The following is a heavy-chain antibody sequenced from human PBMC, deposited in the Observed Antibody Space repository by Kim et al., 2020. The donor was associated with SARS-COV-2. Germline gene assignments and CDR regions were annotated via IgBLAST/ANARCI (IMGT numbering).Heavy chain of an antibody. Sequence: SVKVSCKASGGTFSSYAISWVRQAPGQGLEWMGGIIPIFGTANYAQKFQGRVTITADESTSTAYMELSSLRSEDTAVYYCARDRYGGNSPFDPWGQGTLVAVSS. D-gene: IGHD4-17*01. J-gene: IGHJ5*02. CDR2: IIPIFGTA. CDR3: ARDRYGGNSPFDP. V-gene: IGHV1-69*13. CDR1: GGTFSSYA.